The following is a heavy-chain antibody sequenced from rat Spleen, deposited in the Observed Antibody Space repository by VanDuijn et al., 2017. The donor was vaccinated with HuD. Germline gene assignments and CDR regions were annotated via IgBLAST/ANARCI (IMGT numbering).Heavy chain of an antibody. CDR1: GFTFSNYY. V-gene: IGHV5-27*01. Sequence: EVQLVESGGGLVQPGRSLKLSCAASGFTFSNYYMAWIRQAPTKGLEWVAYISTGGVNTYYRDSVKGRFTVSRDNAKSTLNLQMDSLRSEDTAPYYCSTAGSGLDYYYAGGFDYWGQGVMVTVSS. J-gene: IGHJ2*01. CDR2: ISTGGVNT. D-gene: IGHD1-6*01. CDR3: STAGSGLDYYYAGGFDY.